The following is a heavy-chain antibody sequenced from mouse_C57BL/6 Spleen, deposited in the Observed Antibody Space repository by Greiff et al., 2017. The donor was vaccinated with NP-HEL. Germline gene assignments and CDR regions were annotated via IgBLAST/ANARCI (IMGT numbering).Heavy chain of an antibody. CDR1: GFTFSSYA. Sequence: EVKVVESGGGLVKPGGSLKLSCAASGFTFSSYAMSWVRQTPEKRLERVATISDGGSYTYYPDNVKGRFTISRDNAKNNLYLQMSHLKSEDTAMYYCARDSNCSWFAYWGQGALVTVAA. CDR3: ARDSNCSWFAY. J-gene: IGHJ3*01. CDR2: ISDGGSYT. D-gene: IGHD2-5*01. V-gene: IGHV5-4*01.